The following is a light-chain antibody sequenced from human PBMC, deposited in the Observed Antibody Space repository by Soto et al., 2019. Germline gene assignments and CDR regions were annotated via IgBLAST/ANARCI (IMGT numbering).Light chain of an antibody. CDR1: QGNNTF. J-gene: IGKJ2*01. Sequence: DIQMTQSPSSLSASVGDRVTISCRASQGNNTFVAWYQQKSGKAPKLLIFAASTLRSGVPSWFSGSGSGTDFTLTISSLQPEDFATYYCQQLTDRRFSFGQGTKVDIK. CDR2: AAS. CDR3: QQLTDRRFS. V-gene: IGKV1-9*01.